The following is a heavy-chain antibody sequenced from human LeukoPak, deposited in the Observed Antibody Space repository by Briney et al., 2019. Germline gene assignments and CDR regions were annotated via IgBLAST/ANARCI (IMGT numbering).Heavy chain of an antibody. CDR2: INPNSGGT. V-gene: IGHV1-2*06. Sequence: ASVKVSCKASGYTFTGYYMHWVRQAPGQGREWMGRINPNSGGTNYAQKFQGRVTMTRDTSISTAYMELSRLRSDDTAVYYCARDLVHGSGTPTNYYYYYYMDVWGKGTTVTVSS. CDR1: GYTFTGYY. J-gene: IGHJ6*03. D-gene: IGHD3-10*01. CDR3: ARDLVHGSGTPTNYYYYYYMDV.